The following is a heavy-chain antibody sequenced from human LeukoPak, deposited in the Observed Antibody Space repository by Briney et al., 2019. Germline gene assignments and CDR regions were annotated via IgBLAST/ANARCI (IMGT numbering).Heavy chain of an antibody. J-gene: IGHJ4*02. CDR2: ISGSAGRT. Sequence: GGSLRLSCAASGFTFSTYAMTWVRQAPGKGLEWVSGISGSAGRTYYADSVKGRFTISRDNAKNSLYLQMNSLRAEDTAVYYCARVVGYYDFFFFDYWGQGTLVTVSS. D-gene: IGHD3-3*01. CDR3: ARVVGYYDFFFFDY. V-gene: IGHV3-23*01. CDR1: GFTFSTYA.